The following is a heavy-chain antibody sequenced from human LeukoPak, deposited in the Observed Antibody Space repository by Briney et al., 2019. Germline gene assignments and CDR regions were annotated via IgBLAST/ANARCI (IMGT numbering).Heavy chain of an antibody. D-gene: IGHD4-17*01. CDR1: GFTFSSSG. Sequence: GGSLRLSCAASGFTFSSSGMHWVRQAPGKGLEWVAFIRYDGSNKYYADSVKGRFTISRDNSENTLYVQMNSLRAEDTAVYYCAKGSGTTLSYFDHWGERPLVSVPS. CDR3: AKGSGTTLSYFDH. V-gene: IGHV3-30*02. CDR2: IRYDGSNK. J-gene: IGHJ4*02.